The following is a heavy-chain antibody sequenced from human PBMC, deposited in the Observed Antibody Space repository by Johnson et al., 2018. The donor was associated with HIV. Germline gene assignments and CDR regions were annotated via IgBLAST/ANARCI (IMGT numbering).Heavy chain of an antibody. CDR2: SRNRANGYTT. Sequence: VQLAESGGGLVQPGGSLRLSCAASGFTSSDYYMDWARQAPGKGLEWVGRSRNRANGYTTEYAASVKGRFTISRDNSKNTLYLQMNSLRAEDTALYYCTRARYSSSWYNGDAFDIWGQGTMVTVSS. D-gene: IGHD6-13*01. V-gene: IGHV3-72*01. CDR1: GFTSSDYY. CDR3: TRARYSSSWYNGDAFDI. J-gene: IGHJ3*02.